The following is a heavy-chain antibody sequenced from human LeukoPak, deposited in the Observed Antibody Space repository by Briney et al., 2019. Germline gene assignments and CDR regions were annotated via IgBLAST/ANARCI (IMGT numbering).Heavy chain of an antibody. V-gene: IGHV3-30-3*01. J-gene: IGHJ4*02. D-gene: IGHD3-9*01. Sequence: GGSLRLSCAASGFTFSSYAMHWVRQAPGKGLEWVAVISYDGSNKYYADSVKGRFTISRDNSKNTLYLQMNSLRAEDTAVYYCARDELLRYFDWVGGGLDYWGQGTLVTVSS. CDR3: ARDELLRYFDWVGGGLDY. CDR1: GFTFSSYA. CDR2: ISYDGSNK.